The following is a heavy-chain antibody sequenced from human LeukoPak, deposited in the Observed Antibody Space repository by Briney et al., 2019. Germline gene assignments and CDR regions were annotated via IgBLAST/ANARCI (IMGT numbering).Heavy chain of an antibody. D-gene: IGHD4-23*01. CDR2: IYYSGST. CDR3: ARSDYGGNSGYFDY. J-gene: IGHJ4*02. V-gene: IGHV4-59*01. CDR1: GGSISSYY. Sequence: SETLSLTCTVSGGSISSYYWSWLRQPPGKGLEWIGYIYYSGSTNYNPSLKSRVTISVDTSKNQFSLKLSSVTAADTAVYYCARSDYGGNSGYFDYWGQGTLVTVSS.